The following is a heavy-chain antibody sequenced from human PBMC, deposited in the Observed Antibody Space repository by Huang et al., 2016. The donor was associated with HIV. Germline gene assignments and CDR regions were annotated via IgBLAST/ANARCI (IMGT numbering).Heavy chain of an antibody. D-gene: IGHD3-22*01. J-gene: IGHJ4*02. CDR2: INPMDGST. CDR3: ARDRDFYDSSGYWGFNYFDY. V-gene: IGHV1-46*01. Sequence: QVQLVQSGAEVKKPGASVKVSCKASGYAFTSYYMHWVRQAPGQGLEWMGRINPMDGSTSDAQKFQGRVTTTRDTSTNTVFMELSSLRSEDTAVYYCARDRDFYDSSGYWGFNYFDYWGQGTLVTVSS. CDR1: GYAFTSYY.